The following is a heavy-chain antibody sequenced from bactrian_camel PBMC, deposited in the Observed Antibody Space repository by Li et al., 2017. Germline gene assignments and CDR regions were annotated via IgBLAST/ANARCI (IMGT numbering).Heavy chain of an antibody. CDR3: AARLGHIRSGPLSREDDYHF. V-gene: IGHV3S55*01. D-gene: IGHD2*01. J-gene: IGHJ4*01. CDR1: GRSNENYF. CDR2: IDGDDSL. Sequence: VQLVESGGGSVQAGGSLRLSCAISGRSNENYFLAWFRQAPGKEREGVATIDGDDSLGYDPSVQGRFLISTDSAKRTVYLQMNNLTLEDTGIYTCAARLGHIRSGPLSREDDYHFWGRGTQVTVS.